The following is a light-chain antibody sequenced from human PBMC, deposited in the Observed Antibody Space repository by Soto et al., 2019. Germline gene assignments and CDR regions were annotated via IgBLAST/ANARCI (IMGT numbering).Light chain of an antibody. CDR2: GAS. CDR3: LQDYNYPWA. J-gene: IGKJ1*01. Sequence: IQMTQSPSSLSASVGDRVTITCRASQGIRSDLAWYQQKPGKVPKLLIYGASRLESGVPSRFSGSGFGTDFTLTISSLQPEDFASYYCLQDYNYPWAFGQGTKVEIK. CDR1: QGIRSD. V-gene: IGKV1-6*01.